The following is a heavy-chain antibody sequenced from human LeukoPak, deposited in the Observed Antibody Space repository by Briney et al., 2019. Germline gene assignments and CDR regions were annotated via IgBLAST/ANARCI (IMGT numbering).Heavy chain of an antibody. J-gene: IGHJ5*02. D-gene: IGHD1-26*01. CDR1: GVSISTYF. CDR2: ISYTENT. V-gene: IGHV4-59*01. CDR3: ARGYSATYGRLDP. Sequence: PSETLSLTCTVSGVSISTYFWSWIRQPPGEGLEWIGYISYTENTNYNPSLKSRVTISVHTSKNQFALKLTSVAAADTAVYFCARGYSATYGRLDPWGQGTLVTVSS.